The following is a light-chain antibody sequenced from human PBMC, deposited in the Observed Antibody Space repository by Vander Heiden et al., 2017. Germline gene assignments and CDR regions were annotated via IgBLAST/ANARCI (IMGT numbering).Light chain of an antibody. CDR2: AAS. J-gene: IGKJ1*01. Sequence: DIEMTQSPSSLSASVGDRVTITCRASQSISSYLNWYQQKPGKAPKLLIYAASSLQSGVPSRFSGRGSWTDFTLTIISLLPEDSATYYCQQSYSTPWTFGQGTKVEIK. CDR3: QQSYSTPWT. CDR1: QSISSY. V-gene: IGKV1-39*01.